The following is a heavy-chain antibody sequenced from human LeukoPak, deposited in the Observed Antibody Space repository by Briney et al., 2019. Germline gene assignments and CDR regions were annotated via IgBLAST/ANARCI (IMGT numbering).Heavy chain of an antibody. V-gene: IGHV3-33*01. Sequence: GGSLRLSCAASGFTFSSYGMHWVRQAPGKGLEWVAVIWYDGSNKYYADSVKGRFTISSDNSKNTLYLQMNSLRAEDTAVYYCARGLVVPAAWGYFDYWGQGTLVTVSS. CDR2: IWYDGSNK. CDR1: GFTFSSYG. J-gene: IGHJ4*02. CDR3: ARGLVVPAAWGYFDY. D-gene: IGHD2-2*01.